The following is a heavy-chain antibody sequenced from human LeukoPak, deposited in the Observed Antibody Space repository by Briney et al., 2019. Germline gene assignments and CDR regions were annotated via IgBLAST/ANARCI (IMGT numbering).Heavy chain of an antibody. CDR2: ISGSGGST. CDR1: GFTFSSYA. CDR3: AKDLTVVAPSGTFDY. V-gene: IGHV3-23*01. Sequence: GGALRLSCAASGFTFSSYAMSWVRQAPGKGLEGVSAISGSGGSTYYADSVKGRFTISRDNSKNTLYLQMNSLRAEDTAVYYCAKDLTVVAPSGTFDYWGQGTLVTVSS. J-gene: IGHJ4*02. D-gene: IGHD3-22*01.